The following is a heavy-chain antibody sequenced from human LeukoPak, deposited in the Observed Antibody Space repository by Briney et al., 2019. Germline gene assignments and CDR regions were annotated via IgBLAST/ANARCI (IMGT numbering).Heavy chain of an antibody. J-gene: IGHJ4*02. D-gene: IGHD6-6*01. Sequence: SETLSLTCAVYGGSFSGYYWGWIRQPPGKGLEWIGSMYYSGSTYYNPSLKSRVTISVDTSKNQFSLKLSSVTAADTAVSYCARRSIAAHTFDYWGQGTLVTVSS. CDR1: GGSFSGYY. CDR3: ARRSIAAHTFDY. V-gene: IGHV4-39*01. CDR2: MYYSGST.